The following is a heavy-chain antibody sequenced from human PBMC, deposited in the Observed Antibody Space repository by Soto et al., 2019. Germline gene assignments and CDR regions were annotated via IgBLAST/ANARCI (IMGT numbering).Heavy chain of an antibody. J-gene: IGHJ6*02. CDR2: SSSSGSYT. V-gene: IGHV3-11*06. Sequence: QVQLVESGGGLVEPGGSLRLSCAASGFSVGDNYMTWIRQAPGKGLEWLSYSSSSGSYTNYADSVKGRFTISRDNAKNSLYLQMDSLRAEDTAVYFCARSSGRRHVFTFDYGLDVWGQGTTVTVSS. CDR1: GFSVGDNY. CDR3: ARSSGRRHVFTFDYGLDV. D-gene: IGHD3-16*01.